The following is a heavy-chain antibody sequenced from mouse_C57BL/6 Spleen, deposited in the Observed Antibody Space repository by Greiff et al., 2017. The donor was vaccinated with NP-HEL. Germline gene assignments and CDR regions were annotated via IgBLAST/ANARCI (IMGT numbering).Heavy chain of an antibody. CDR1: GYTFTSYW. CDR3: VRDGYGFAY. J-gene: IGHJ3*01. Sequence: VQLQQSGAELVKPGASVKLSCKASGYTFTSYWMQWVKQRPGQGLEWIGEIDPSDSYTNYNQKFKGKATLTVDTSSSPAYMQLSSLTSEASAVSDGVRDGYGFAYWGQGTLVTVSA. V-gene: IGHV1-50*01. CDR2: IDPSDSYT. D-gene: IGHD2-2*01.